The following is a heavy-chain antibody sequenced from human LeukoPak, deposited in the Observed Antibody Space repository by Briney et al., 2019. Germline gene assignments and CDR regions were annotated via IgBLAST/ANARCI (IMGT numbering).Heavy chain of an antibody. V-gene: IGHV4-59*01. CDR1: GGSISNYY. CDR2: IYYSGST. D-gene: IGHD5-18*01. J-gene: IGHJ3*02. Sequence: SETLSLTCTVPGGSISNYYWSWIRQPPGKGLEWIGYIYYSGSTNYNPSLKSRVTISVDTSKNQFSLKLSSVTAADTAVYYCARYTAMVNDAFDIWGQGTMVTVSS. CDR3: ARYTAMVNDAFDI.